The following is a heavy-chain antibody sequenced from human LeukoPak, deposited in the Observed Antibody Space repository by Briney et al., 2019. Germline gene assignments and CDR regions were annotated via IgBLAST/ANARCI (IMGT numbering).Heavy chain of an antibody. CDR3: AELGITMIGSV. J-gene: IGHJ6*04. V-gene: IGHV3-48*03. Sequence: SGGSLRLSCAASGFTFSSYEMNWVRQAPGKGLEWVSYISSSGSTIYYADSVKGRFTISRDNAKNSLYLQMNSLRAEDTAVYYCAELGITMIGSVWGKGTTVTISS. CDR1: GFTFSSYE. D-gene: IGHD3-10*02. CDR2: ISSSGSTI.